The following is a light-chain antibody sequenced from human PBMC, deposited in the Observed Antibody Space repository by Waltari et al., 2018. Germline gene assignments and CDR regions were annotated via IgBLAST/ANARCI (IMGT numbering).Light chain of an antibody. CDR3: QQYSSFST. Sequence: DIQMTHSPSTLSASVGDRVTISCRASQSVGTWLAWYQQKPGKAPKLLIYMASSLESGVPSRFSGSGSGREFTLTISSLQPDDFATYSCQQYSSFSTFGQGTKVDI. V-gene: IGKV1-5*03. J-gene: IGKJ2*01. CDR2: MAS. CDR1: QSVGTW.